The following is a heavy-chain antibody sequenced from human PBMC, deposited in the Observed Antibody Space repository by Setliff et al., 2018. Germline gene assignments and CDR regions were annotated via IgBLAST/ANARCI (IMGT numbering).Heavy chain of an antibody. CDR1: GYSFSSNA. CDR3: ARMSTSGPHYDY. D-gene: IGHD2-8*02. J-gene: IGHJ4*02. Sequence: ASVKVSCKASGYSFSSNAFHWVRQAPGQTLEWMGWIHAGSSNTLYSQRFQDRITIFRDTSATTVHMELSSLRSDDTAVYYCARMSTSGPHYDYWGQGTLVTVSS. V-gene: IGHV1-3*01. CDR2: IHAGSSNT.